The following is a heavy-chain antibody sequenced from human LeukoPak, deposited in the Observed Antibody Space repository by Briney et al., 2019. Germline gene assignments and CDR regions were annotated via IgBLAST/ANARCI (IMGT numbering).Heavy chain of an antibody. Sequence: GGSLRLSCAASGFTFSSYGMHWVRQAPGKGLEWVAFIRYDGSNKYYADSVKGRFTISRDNSKNTLYLQMNSLRAEDTAVYYCAEESDYVWGSQPPVWGQGTLVTVSS. D-gene: IGHD3-16*01. CDR1: GFTFSSYG. CDR2: IRYDGSNK. V-gene: IGHV3-30*02. CDR3: AEESDYVWGSQPPV. J-gene: IGHJ4*02.